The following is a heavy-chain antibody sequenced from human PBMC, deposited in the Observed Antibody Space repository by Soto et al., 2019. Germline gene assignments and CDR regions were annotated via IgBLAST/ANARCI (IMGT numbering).Heavy chain of an antibody. D-gene: IGHD6-6*01. J-gene: IGHJ6*02. V-gene: IGHV5-51*01. CDR2: IYPGDSDT. CDR1: GYSFTSYW. CDR3: ARQSIAARRYYGMDV. Sequence: PGESLKISCKGSGYSFTSYWIGWVRQMPGKGLEWMGIIYPGDSDTRYSPSFQGQVTISADKSISTAYLQWSSLKASDTAMYYCARQSIAARRYYGMDVWGQGTTVTVSS.